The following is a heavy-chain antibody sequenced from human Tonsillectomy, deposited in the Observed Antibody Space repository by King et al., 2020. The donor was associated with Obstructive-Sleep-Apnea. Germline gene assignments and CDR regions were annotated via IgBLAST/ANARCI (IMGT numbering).Heavy chain of an antibody. D-gene: IGHD3-9*01. CDR2: SSAYNGNT. J-gene: IGHJ6*02. V-gene: IGHV1-18*03. Sequence: QLVQSGAEVKKPGASVKVSCKSSGYTFTSYGISWVRQAPGQGLEWMGWSSAYNGNTNYVQKLQGRVTMTTDPSTNTAYMELRSLISDDMAVYYCARKTVEELRYLDWLLVMDVWGQGTRVTVS. CDR3: ARKTVEELRYLDWLLVMDV. CDR1: GYTFTSYG.